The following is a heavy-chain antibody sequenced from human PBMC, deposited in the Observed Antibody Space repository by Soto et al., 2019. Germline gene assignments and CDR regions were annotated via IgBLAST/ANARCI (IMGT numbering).Heavy chain of an antibody. CDR3: ARGEGHHYYYYYMDV. J-gene: IGHJ6*03. CDR2: IYYSGST. V-gene: IGHV4-59*01. Sequence: QVQLQESGPGLVKPSETLSLTCTVSGGSISSYYWSWIRQPPGKGLEWIGYIYYSGSTNYNPSLKSRVTISVDTSKNQFSLKLSSVTAADTAVYYCARGEGHHYYYYYMDVWGKGTTVTVSS. CDR1: GGSISSYY.